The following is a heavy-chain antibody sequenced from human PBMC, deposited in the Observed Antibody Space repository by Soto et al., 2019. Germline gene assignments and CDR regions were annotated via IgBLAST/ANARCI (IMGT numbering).Heavy chain of an antibody. CDR1: GGSISSSSYY. J-gene: IGHJ6*02. Sequence: SETLSLTCTVSGGSISSSSYYWGWIRQPPGKGLEWIGSIYYSGSTYYNPSLKSRVTISVDTSKNQFSLKLSPVTAADTAVYYCARVQNYYDSSGYLGSNTYYYGMDVWGQGTTVTVSS. D-gene: IGHD3-22*01. V-gene: IGHV4-39*01. CDR2: IYYSGST. CDR3: ARVQNYYDSSGYLGSNTYYYGMDV.